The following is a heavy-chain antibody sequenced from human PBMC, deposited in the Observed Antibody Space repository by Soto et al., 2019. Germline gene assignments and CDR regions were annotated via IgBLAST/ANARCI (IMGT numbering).Heavy chain of an antibody. CDR3: GRGIRDLDVVVPALYYYYYMDV. CDR1: GGTFSSYT. J-gene: IGHJ6*03. CDR2: IIPILGIA. V-gene: IGHV1-69*02. Sequence: SVKVSCKASGGTFSSYTISWVRQAPGQGLEWMGRIIPILGIANYAQKFQGRVTITADKSTSTAYMELSSLRSEDTAVYYCGRGIRDLDVVVPALYYYYYMDVWGKGTTVTVSS. D-gene: IGHD2-2*01.